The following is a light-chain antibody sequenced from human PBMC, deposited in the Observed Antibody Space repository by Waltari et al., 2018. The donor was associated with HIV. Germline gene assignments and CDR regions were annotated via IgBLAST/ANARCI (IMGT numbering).Light chain of an antibody. CDR3: CSYTGSSTRRPYV. V-gene: IGLV2-23*01. CDR2: EGS. CDR1: SSDVGSYNL. J-gene: IGLJ1*01. Sequence: QSALTQPASVSGSPGQSITISCTGTSSDVGSYNLVSWYQQHPGKAPKVMIYEGSKRPAGFSNRFSGSKSGNTASLTISGRQAEDEADYYCCSYTGSSTRRPYVFGTGTKVTVL.